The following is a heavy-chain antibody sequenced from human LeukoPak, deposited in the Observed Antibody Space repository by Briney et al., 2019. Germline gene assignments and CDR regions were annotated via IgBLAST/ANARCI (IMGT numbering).Heavy chain of an antibody. CDR2: IYYSGST. J-gene: IGHJ4*02. Sequence: SETLSLTCTVSGGSISSGGYYWSWIRQHRGEGLEWIGYIYYSGSTYYNPSLKSRVTISVDTSKNQFSLKLSSVTAADTAVYYCARDPYGSGYFDYWGQGTLVTVSS. V-gene: IGHV4-31*03. D-gene: IGHD3-10*01. CDR3: ARDPYGSGYFDY. CDR1: GGSISSGGYY.